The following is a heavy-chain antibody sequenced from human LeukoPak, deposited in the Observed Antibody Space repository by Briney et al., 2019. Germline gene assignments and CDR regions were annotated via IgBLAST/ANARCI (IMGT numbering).Heavy chain of an antibody. J-gene: IGHJ3*02. CDR2: INNSGRT. D-gene: IGHD6-13*01. CDR1: GGSFSGYY. V-gene: IGHV4-34*01. CDR3: AREEAAAGSPGNAFDI. Sequence: PSETLSLTCAVYGGSFSGYYWSWIRQPPGKGLEWSGEINNSGRTNYNPPLRSRVTISVDMSKTQYSLKLSSVTAADTAVYYCAREEAAAGSPGNAFDIWGQGTMVTVSS.